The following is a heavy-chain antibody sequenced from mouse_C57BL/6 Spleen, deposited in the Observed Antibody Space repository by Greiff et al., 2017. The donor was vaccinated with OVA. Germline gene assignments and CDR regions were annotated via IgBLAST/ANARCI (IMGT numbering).Heavy chain of an antibody. J-gene: IGHJ4*01. V-gene: IGHV1-63*01. CDR2: IYPGGGYT. CDR3: ARKGITTVYGAMDY. CDR1: GYTFTNYW. D-gene: IGHD1-1*01. Sequence: QVQLQQSGAELVRPGTSVKMSCKASGYTFTNYWIGWAKQRPGHGLEWIGDIYPGGGYTNYNEKFKGKATLTADKSSSTAYMQFSSLTSEDSAIYYCARKGITTVYGAMDYWGQGTSDTVSS.